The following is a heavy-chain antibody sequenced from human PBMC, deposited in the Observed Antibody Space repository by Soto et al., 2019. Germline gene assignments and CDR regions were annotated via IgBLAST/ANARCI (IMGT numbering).Heavy chain of an antibody. V-gene: IGHV1-18*01. CDR1: GYTFTSYG. CDR3: ARGELELPLSDYYYYMDV. CDR2: ISAYNGNT. J-gene: IGHJ6*03. D-gene: IGHD1-7*01. Sequence: ASVKVSCKASGYTFTSYGISWVRQAPGQGLEWMGWISAYNGNTNYAQKLQGRVTMTTDTSTSTAYMELRSLRSDDTAVYYCARGELELPLSDYYYYMDVWGKGTTVTVSS.